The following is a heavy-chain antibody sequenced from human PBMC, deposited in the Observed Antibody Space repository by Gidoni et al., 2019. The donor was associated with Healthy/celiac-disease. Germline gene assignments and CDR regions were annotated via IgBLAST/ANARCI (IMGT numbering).Heavy chain of an antibody. CDR2: ISGSGGST. V-gene: IGHV3-23*01. D-gene: IGHD6-19*01. CDR3: AKDVGSSGWYVGYYYYYMDV. CDR1: GFTFSSDA. J-gene: IGHJ6*03. Sequence: EVQLLESGGGSVQPGGSLRLSCAASGFTFSSDAMSWVRQAPGKGLEWVSAISGSGGSTYYADSVKGRFTISRDNSKNTLYLQMNSLRAEDTAVYYCAKDVGSSGWYVGYYYYYMDVWGKGTTVTVSS.